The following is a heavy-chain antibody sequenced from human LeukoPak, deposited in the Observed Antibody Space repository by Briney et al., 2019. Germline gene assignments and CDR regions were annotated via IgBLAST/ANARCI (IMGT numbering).Heavy chain of an antibody. V-gene: IGHV1-3*01. CDR2: INAGNGNT. CDR1: GFTFTSYA. Sequence: GGSLRLSCAASGFTFTSYAMHWVRQAPGQRLEWMGWINAGNGNTKYSQKFQGRVTITRDTSASTAYMELSSLRSEDTAVYYCARDGPLGDYWGQGTLVTVSS. D-gene: IGHD6-13*01. CDR3: ARDGPLGDY. J-gene: IGHJ4*02.